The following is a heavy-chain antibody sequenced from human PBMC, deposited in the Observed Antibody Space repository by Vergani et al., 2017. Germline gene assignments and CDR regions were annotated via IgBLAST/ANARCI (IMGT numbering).Heavy chain of an antibody. J-gene: IGHJ6*02. V-gene: IGHV3-7*01. CDR2: IKQDGSEK. D-gene: IGHD6-13*01. CDR3: ARERVVGSWGGYYYYGMDG. Sequence: EVQLVESGGGLVQPGGSLRLSCAASGFTFSSYWMSWVRQAPGKGLEWVANIKQDGSEKYYVDSVKGRFTISRDNAKNSLYLQMNSLRAEDTAVYYCARERVVGSWGGYYYYGMDGWSQGTTVTVSS. CDR1: GFTFSSYW.